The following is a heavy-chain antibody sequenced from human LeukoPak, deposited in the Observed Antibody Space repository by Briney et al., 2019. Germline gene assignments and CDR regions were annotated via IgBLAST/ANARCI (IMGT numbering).Heavy chain of an antibody. CDR2: IGSSGKVV. Sequence: GGSLRLSCGASGFIFSSYEFNWVRQAPGKGLEWVAYIGSSGKVVYYADSVKGRFTISRDNAKNSLSLQMNSLRAEDTAIYYCAINSMKSIDYWGQGTLVTVSS. V-gene: IGHV3-48*03. J-gene: IGHJ4*02. D-gene: IGHD2/OR15-2a*01. CDR3: AINSMKSIDY. CDR1: GFIFSSYE.